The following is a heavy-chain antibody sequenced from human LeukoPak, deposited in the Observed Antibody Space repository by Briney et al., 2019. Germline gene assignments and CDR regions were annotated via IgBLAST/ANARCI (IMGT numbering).Heavy chain of an antibody. CDR3: AREGYGGDSGLDS. Sequence: PSQTLSLTCTVSGGSISSGDYYWSWIRQPPGKGLEWIGYTYYSGSTYYNPSLKSRVTISVDTSKNQFSLKLSSVTAADTAVYYCAREGYGGDSGLDSWGQGTLVTVSS. D-gene: IGHD4-23*01. J-gene: IGHJ4*02. CDR1: GGSISSGDYY. CDR2: TYYSGST. V-gene: IGHV4-30-4*08.